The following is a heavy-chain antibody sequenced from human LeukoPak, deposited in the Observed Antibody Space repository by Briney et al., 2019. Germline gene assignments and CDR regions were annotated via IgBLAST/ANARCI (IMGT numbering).Heavy chain of an antibody. J-gene: IGHJ5*02. D-gene: IGHD3-3*01. V-gene: IGHV1-69*05. CDR1: GGTFSSYA. Sequence: ASVKVSCKASGGTFSSYAISWVRQAPGQGLEWMGGIIPIFGTANYAQKFQGRVTITTDESTSTAYMELSSLRSEDTAVYYCARGFFVTNWFDPWGQGTLVTVSS. CDR3: ARGFFVTNWFDP. CDR2: IIPIFGTA.